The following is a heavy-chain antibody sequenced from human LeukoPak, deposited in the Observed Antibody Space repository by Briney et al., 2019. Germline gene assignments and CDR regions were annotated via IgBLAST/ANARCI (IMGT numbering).Heavy chain of an antibody. CDR2: INHNGNVN. J-gene: IGHJ6*02. D-gene: IGHD3-16*01. CDR1: GLTFSSYW. CDR3: ARGGGLDV. Sequence: GGSLRLSCAASGLTFSSYWMNWARQAPGKGLEWVASINHNGNVNYYVDSVKGRFTISRDNAKNSLYLQMSNLKAEDTAVYFCARGGGLDVWGQGATVAVSS. V-gene: IGHV3-7*03.